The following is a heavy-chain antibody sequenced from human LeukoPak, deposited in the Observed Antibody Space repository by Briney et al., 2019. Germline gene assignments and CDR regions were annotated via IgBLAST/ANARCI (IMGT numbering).Heavy chain of an antibody. CDR1: GGSISSGGYY. CDR2: IYHSGST. Sequence: SETLSLTCTVSGGSISSGGYYWSWIRQPPGKGLEWIGYIYHSGSTYYNPSLKSRVTISIDRSKNQFSLKLSSVTAADTAVYYCARMRGTIFGVVRNLYYYYMDVWGKGTTVTVSS. CDR3: ARMRGTIFGVVRNLYYYYMDV. J-gene: IGHJ6*03. D-gene: IGHD3-3*01. V-gene: IGHV4-30-2*01.